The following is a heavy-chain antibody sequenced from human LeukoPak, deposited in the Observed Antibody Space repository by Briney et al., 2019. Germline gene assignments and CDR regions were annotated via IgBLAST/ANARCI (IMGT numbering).Heavy chain of an antibody. J-gene: IGHJ4*02. D-gene: IGHD2-15*01. CDR1: GGSISSGSYY. V-gene: IGHV4-61*02. CDR3: ARARGGGRSAHDY. CDR2: IYTSGST. Sequence: PSETLSLTCTVSGGSISSGSYYWSWIRQPAGKGLEWIGRIYTSGSTNYNPSLKSRVTISVDTSKNQFSLKLSSVTAADTAVYYCARARGGGRSAHDYWGQGTLVTVSS.